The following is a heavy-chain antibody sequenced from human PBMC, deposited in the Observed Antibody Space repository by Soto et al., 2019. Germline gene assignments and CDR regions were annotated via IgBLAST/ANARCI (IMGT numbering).Heavy chain of an antibody. Sequence: EVQLVESGGGLVQPGRSLRLSCAVSGSTSNEYAMHWLRQAPGKGLEWVSGIFLESDRTGYADSVKGRFTTSRDKAKNSLYLQMNSLRPEDAALYCCGKDGKAGGLDFWGQGTLVTVSS. CDR2: IFLESDRT. V-gene: IGHV3-9*02. J-gene: IGHJ4*02. CDR3: GKDGKAGGLDF. CDR1: GSTSNEYA. D-gene: IGHD2-15*01.